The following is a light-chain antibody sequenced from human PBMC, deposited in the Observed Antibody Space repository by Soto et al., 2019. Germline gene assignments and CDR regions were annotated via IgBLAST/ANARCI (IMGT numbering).Light chain of an antibody. CDR2: DVS. Sequence: EVVLTQSPVTLSLSPGERATLSCRASHSVSNFLAWYQHKPGQAPRLLIYDVSNRATGIPARFTGSGSGTDFTLTISSLEPEDFACYYCQQRDSWPLTFGGGTKVEIK. V-gene: IGKV3-11*01. CDR3: QQRDSWPLT. CDR1: HSVSNF. J-gene: IGKJ4*01.